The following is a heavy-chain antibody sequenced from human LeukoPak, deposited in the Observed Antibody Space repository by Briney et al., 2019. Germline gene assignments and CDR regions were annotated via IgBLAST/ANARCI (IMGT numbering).Heavy chain of an antibody. CDR1: GGSISSGDYY. CDR2: IYYSGST. CDR3: ARLYYYDSSGPHYYMDV. D-gene: IGHD3-22*01. Sequence: PSETLSLTCTVSGGSISSGDYYWSWIRQPPGKGLEWIGYIYYSGSTYQNPSLKSRITISVDTSKNQFSLKLSSVTAADTAVYYCARLYYYDSSGPHYYMDVWGQGTLVTVSS. J-gene: IGHJ4*02. V-gene: IGHV4-30-4*08.